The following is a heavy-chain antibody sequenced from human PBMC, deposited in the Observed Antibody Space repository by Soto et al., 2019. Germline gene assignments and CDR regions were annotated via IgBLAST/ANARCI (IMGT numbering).Heavy chain of an antibody. J-gene: IGHJ6*02. V-gene: IGHV3-30*18. CDR3: AKGLLESYYYYGVDV. Sequence: GGSLRLSCAASGFTFSSYDMHWVRQAPGKGLEWVALISYDGGKKYSADSVKGRFNISRDNSKNTLYLQMNSLRAEDTAVYYCAKGLLESYYYYGVDVWGQGTTVTVSS. CDR2: ISYDGGKK. CDR1: GFTFSSYD. D-gene: IGHD1-1*01.